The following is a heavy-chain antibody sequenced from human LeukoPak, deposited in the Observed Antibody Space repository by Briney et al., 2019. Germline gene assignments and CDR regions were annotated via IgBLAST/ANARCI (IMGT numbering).Heavy chain of an antibody. V-gene: IGHV4-34*01. CDR2: INHSGST. D-gene: IGHD2-8*01. CDR1: GGSFSGYY. Sequence: SETLSLTCAVYGGSFSGYYWSWIRQPPGKGLEWIGEINHSGSTNYNPSLKSRVTISVDTSKNQFSLKLSSVTAADTAVYYCARGEWSDYWAREPWSPSPQ. CDR3: ARGEWSDY. J-gene: IGHJ4*02.